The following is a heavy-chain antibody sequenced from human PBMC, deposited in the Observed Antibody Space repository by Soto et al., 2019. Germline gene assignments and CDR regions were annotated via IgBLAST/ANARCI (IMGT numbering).Heavy chain of an antibody. CDR1: GGSFSGYY. CDR2: INHSGST. CDR3: ALYDFWSGPLAFDI. J-gene: IGHJ3*02. D-gene: IGHD3-3*01. V-gene: IGHV4-34*01. Sequence: SSETLSLTCAVYGGSFSGYYWSWIRQPPGKGLEWIGEINHSGSTNYNPSLKSRVTISVDTSKNQFSLKLSSVTAADTAVYYCALYDFWSGPLAFDIWGQGTMVTVSS.